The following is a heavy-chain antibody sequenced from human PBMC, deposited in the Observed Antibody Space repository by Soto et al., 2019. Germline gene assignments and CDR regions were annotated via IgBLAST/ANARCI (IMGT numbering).Heavy chain of an antibody. CDR2: ISGSGGST. CDR3: AKVSSSWYSGFFDF. V-gene: IGHV3-23*01. CDR1: GFTFSSYA. D-gene: IGHD6-13*01. J-gene: IGHJ4*02. Sequence: GGSLRLSCAASGFTFSSYAMSWVRQAPGKGLEWVSTISGSGGSTYYADSVKGRFTISRDNSKNTLYLQMNSLRAEDTAVYYCAKVSSSWYSGFFDFWGQGTLVTVSS.